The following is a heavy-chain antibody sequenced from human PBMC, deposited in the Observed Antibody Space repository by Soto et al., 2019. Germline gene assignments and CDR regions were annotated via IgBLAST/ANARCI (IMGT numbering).Heavy chain of an antibody. CDR1: GFTFSSYA. CDR2: ISGSGGST. V-gene: IGHV3-23*01. CDR3: ANSWIFGVVKV. D-gene: IGHD3-3*01. Sequence: WGSLRLSCAASGFTFSSYAMSWVRQAPGKGLEWVSAISGSGGSTYYADSVKGRFTISRDNSKNTLYLQMNSLRAEDTAVYYCANSWIFGVVKVWGQGTLVTVSS. J-gene: IGHJ4*02.